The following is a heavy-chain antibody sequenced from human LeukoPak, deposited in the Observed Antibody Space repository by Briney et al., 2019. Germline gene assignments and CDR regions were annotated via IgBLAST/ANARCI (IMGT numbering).Heavy chain of an antibody. CDR2: ISSSSSYI. CDR1: GFTFSSYS. V-gene: IGHV3-21*01. CDR3: AKGAYGDDAFDI. Sequence: GGSLRLSCAASGFTFSSYSMNWVRQAPGKGLEWVSSISSSSSYIYYADSVKGRFTISRDNSKNTLYLQMNSLRAEDTAVYYCAKGAYGDDAFDIWGQGTMVTVSS. D-gene: IGHD4-17*01. J-gene: IGHJ3*02.